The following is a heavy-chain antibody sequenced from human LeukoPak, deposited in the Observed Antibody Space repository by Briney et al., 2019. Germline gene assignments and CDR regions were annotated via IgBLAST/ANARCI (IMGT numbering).Heavy chain of an antibody. V-gene: IGHV1-69*13. CDR1: GGTFSSYA. J-gene: IGHJ4*02. CDR2: IIPIFGTA. CDR3: ARGYCSGGSCYNPPLGH. D-gene: IGHD2-15*01. Sequence: ASVKVSCKASGGTFSSYAISWVRQAPGQGLEWMGGIIPIFGTANYAQKFQGRVTITADESTSTAYMELSSLRSEDTAVYYCARGYCSGGSCYNPPLGHWGQGTLVTVSS.